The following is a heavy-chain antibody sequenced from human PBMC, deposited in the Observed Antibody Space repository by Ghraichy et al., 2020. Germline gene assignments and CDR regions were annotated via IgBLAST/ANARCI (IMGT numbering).Heavy chain of an antibody. J-gene: IGHJ4*02. Sequence: SETLSLTCTVSGGSISSYYWSWIRQPPGKGLEWIGYIYYSGSTNYNPSLKSRVTISVDTSKNQFSLKLSSVTAADTAVYYCARLLIGQLVPLYYFDYWGQGTLVTVSS. CDR3: ARLLIGQLVPLYYFDY. CDR1: GGSISSYY. CDR2: IYYSGST. V-gene: IGHV4-59*08. D-gene: IGHD6-6*01.